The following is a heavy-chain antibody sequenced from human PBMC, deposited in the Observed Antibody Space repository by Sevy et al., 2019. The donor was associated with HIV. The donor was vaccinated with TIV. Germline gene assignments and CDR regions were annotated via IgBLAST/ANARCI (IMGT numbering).Heavy chain of an antibody. CDR3: ASSSGWFPRFDY. V-gene: IGHV4-59*13. Sequence: SETLSLTCTVSGGSISSYYWSWIRQPPGKGLEWIGYIYYSGSTNYNPSLKSRVTISVDTSKNQFSLKLSSVTAADTAVYYCASSSGWFPRFDYWGQGTLVTVSS. CDR2: IYYSGST. CDR1: GGSISSYY. J-gene: IGHJ4*02. D-gene: IGHD6-19*01.